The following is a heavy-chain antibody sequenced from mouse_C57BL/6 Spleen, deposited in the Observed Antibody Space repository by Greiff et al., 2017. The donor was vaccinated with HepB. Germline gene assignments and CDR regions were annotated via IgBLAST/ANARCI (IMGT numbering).Heavy chain of an antibody. CDR1: GFTFSSYG. CDR2: ISSGGSYT. D-gene: IGHD1-1*01. J-gene: IGHJ2*01. CDR3: AIHVYYYGSSPHYFDY. V-gene: IGHV5-6*02. Sequence: EVKLVESGGDLVKPGGSLKLSCAASGFTFSSYGMSWVRQTPDKRLEWVATISSGGSYTYYPDSVKGRFTISRDNAKNTLYLQMSSLKSEDTAMYYCAIHVYYYGSSPHYFDYWGQGTTLTVSS.